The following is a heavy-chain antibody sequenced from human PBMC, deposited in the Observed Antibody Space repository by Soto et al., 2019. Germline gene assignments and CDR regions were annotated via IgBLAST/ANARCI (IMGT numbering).Heavy chain of an antibody. CDR3: ARVGSYDFWSGYYPAAYGMDV. CDR2: INPSGGST. D-gene: IGHD3-3*01. CDR1: GYTFTSYY. J-gene: IGHJ6*02. Sequence: ASVKVSCKASGYTFTSYYMHWVRQAPGQGLEWMGIINPSGGSTSYAQKFQGRVTMTRDTSTSTVYMELSSLRSEDTAVYYCARVGSYDFWSGYYPAAYGMDVWGQGTTVTVSS. V-gene: IGHV1-46*01.